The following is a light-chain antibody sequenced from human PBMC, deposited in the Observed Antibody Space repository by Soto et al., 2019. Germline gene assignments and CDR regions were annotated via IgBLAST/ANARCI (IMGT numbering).Light chain of an antibody. CDR3: QHYNSYSEA. J-gene: IGKJ1*01. CDR1: QSIGNW. CDR2: KAS. Sequence: DIQMTQSPSTLSASVGDRVTLTCRASQSIGNWLAWYQQKPGKPPKLLIYKASTLKSGVPSRFSGSGSGTEFTLTISSLQPDDFATYYCQHYNSYSEAFGQGTKVDIK. V-gene: IGKV1-5*03.